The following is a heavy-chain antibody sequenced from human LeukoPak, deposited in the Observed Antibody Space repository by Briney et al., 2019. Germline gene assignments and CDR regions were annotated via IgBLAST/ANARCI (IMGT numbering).Heavy chain of an antibody. CDR2: IYYSGST. D-gene: IGHD6-19*01. CDR3: ARESSGWYDQYFQH. Sequence: SETLSLTCTVSGGSISSYYWSWIRQPPGKGLEWIGYIYYSGSTNYNPSLKSRVTISVDTSKNQFSLRLSSVTAADTAVYYCARESSGWYDQYFQHWGQGTLVTVSS. V-gene: IGHV4-59*01. CDR1: GGSISSYY. J-gene: IGHJ1*01.